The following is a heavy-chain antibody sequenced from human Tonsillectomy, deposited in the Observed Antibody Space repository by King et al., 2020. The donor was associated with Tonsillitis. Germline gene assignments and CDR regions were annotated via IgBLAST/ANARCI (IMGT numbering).Heavy chain of an antibody. Sequence: VQLVESGGGVVQPGTSLRLSCAASGFTFDNYGMHWVRQAPGKGLEWVALIAYDASYENYADSVKGRFTISRDNSKNTLYLQMNSLRVEDTAVYYCAKHGIALSDWYFDLWGRGTLVTVSS. D-gene: IGHD3-16*02. CDR3: AKHGIALSDWYFDL. J-gene: IGHJ2*01. CDR1: GFTFDNYG. V-gene: IGHV3-30*18. CDR2: IAYDASYE.